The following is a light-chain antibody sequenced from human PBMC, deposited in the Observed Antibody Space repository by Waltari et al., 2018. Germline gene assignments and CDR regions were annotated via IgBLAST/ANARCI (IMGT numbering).Light chain of an antibody. J-gene: IGKJ2*01. CDR1: QSLVHGDVNPS. V-gene: IGKV2-30*02. CDR3: MQATQWPYT. CDR2: TVS. Sequence: VMTQSPLSLPVTLGQPPSIPCRSSQSLVHGDVNPSFNWVQQRPGQSPRRLICTVSNRDSGVPDRFSGSGSGTDFILKISSAEAADVGIYYCMQATQWPYTFGQGTKLEIK.